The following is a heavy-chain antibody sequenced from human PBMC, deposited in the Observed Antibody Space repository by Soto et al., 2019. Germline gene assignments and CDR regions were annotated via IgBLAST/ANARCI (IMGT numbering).Heavy chain of an antibody. CDR2: TYYRSKWYN. V-gene: IGHV6-1*01. Sequence: XVQXQQSGPGLVKPSQTLSLTCAISGDSVSSNSAAWNWIRQSPSRGLEWLGRTYYRSKWYNDYAVSVKSRITNNPDTSKNQFSLQLNSVTPEDTAVYYCARYGSGPDYYYYYGMDVWGQGTTVTVSS. J-gene: IGHJ6*02. CDR1: GDSVSSNSAA. CDR3: ARYGSGPDYYYYYGMDV. D-gene: IGHD3-10*01.